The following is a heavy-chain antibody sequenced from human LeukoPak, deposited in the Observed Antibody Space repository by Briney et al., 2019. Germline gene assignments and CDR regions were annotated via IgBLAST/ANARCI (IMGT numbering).Heavy chain of an antibody. J-gene: IGHJ4*02. V-gene: IGHV4-34*01. CDR1: GGSFSGYY. Sequence: PSETLSLTCAVYGGSFSGYYWSWIRQTPGKGLEWIGEINHGGSTNYNPSLKSRVTISIDTSKNQFSLKLNSVTAADTAIYYCARSALDTSGTYYNPQPFLYWGQGILVTVSS. CDR3: ARSALDTSGTYYNPQPFLY. CDR2: INHGGST. D-gene: IGHD3-10*01.